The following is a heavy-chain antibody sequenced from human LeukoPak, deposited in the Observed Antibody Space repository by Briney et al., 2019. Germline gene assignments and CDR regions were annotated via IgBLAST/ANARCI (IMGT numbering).Heavy chain of an antibody. Sequence: GASVKVSCKASGYTVTGYYMHWVRQAPGQGLEWMGRINPNSGGTNYAQKFQGRVTMTRDTSISTAYMELSRLRSDDTAVYYCARVGSDLYSSYIAVAGHRIDYWGQGTLVTVSS. CDR1: GYTVTGYY. J-gene: IGHJ4*02. D-gene: IGHD6-19*01. V-gene: IGHV1-2*06. CDR2: INPNSGGT. CDR3: ARVGSDLYSSYIAVAGHRIDY.